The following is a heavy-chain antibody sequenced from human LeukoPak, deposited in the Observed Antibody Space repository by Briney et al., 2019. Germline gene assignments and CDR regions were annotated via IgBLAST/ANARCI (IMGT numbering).Heavy chain of an antibody. Sequence: SETLSLTCTVSGGSISSYYWSWIRQTPGKGLEWIGYIYYSGSTNYNPSLKSRVTISVDTSKNQFSLKLSSVTAADTAVYYCARFPGYYYDSSGYNDAFDIWGQGTMVTVSS. CDR1: GGSISSYY. D-gene: IGHD3-22*01. CDR3: ARFPGYYYDSSGYNDAFDI. V-gene: IGHV4-59*01. J-gene: IGHJ3*02. CDR2: IYYSGST.